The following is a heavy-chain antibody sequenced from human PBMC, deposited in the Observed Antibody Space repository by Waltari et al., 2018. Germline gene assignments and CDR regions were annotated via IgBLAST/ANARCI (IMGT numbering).Heavy chain of an antibody. CDR2: RKQDGSEK. J-gene: IGHJ4*02. CDR3: ARDAVRRFDY. Sequence: VQLVDSGGALIQPGGSLRLSCAASGLTFSNYWMTWVRQAQGKGLEWVASRKQDGSEKYYGDSVKGRFTCSRDNAKKSLYLQMNSLRVEDTAVYYCARDAVRRFDYWGQGTLVTVSS. D-gene: IGHD6-6*01. V-gene: IGHV3-7*01. CDR1: GLTFSNYW.